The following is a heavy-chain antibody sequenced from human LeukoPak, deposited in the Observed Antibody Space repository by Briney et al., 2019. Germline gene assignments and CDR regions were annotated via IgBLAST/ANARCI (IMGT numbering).Heavy chain of an antibody. CDR2: ISWNSGSI. V-gene: IGHV3-9*01. Sequence: LSLTCTVSGGSISSYYWSWIRQPPGKGLEWVSGISWNSGSIGYADSVKGRFTISRDNAKNSLYLQMNSLRAEDTALYYCAKGPPEYCSSTSCYPPYYFDYWGQGTLVTVSS. CDR3: AKGPPEYCSSTSCYPPYYFDY. D-gene: IGHD2-2*01. CDR1: GGSISSYY. J-gene: IGHJ4*02.